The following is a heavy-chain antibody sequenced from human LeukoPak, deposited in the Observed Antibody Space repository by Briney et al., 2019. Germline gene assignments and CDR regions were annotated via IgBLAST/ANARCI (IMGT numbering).Heavy chain of an antibody. CDR1: GYTFTGYY. J-gene: IGHJ4*02. V-gene: IGHV1-2*06. D-gene: IGHD1-26*01. CDR3: ARDREGATRICSCDY. CDR2: INPNSGGT. Sequence: ASVKVSCKASGYTFTGYYMHWVRQAPGQGLEWMGRINPNSGGTNYAQKLQGRVTMTTDTSTSTAYMELRSLRPDDTAVYYCARDREGATRICSCDYCGQGTLVTVSS.